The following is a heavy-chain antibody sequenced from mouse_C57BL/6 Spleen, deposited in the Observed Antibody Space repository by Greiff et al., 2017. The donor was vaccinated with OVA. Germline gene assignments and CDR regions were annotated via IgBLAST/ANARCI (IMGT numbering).Heavy chain of an antibody. CDR2: IDPSDRYP. CDR3: ATFTPVVATPCMDY. V-gene: IGHV1-50*01. J-gene: IGHJ4*01. D-gene: IGHD1-1*01. Sequence: QVQLQQPGAELVKPGASVKLSCKASGYTFTSYWMQWVKQRPGPGLAWIGEIDPSDRYPHSNQKFKSKAPLTVDTSSSTAYMQRSSLTSEDSAVYDCATFTPVVATPCMDYWGQGTSVTVSS. CDR1: GYTFTSYW.